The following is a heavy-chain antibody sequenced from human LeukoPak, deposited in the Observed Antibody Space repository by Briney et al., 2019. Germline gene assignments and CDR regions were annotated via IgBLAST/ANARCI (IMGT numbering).Heavy chain of an antibody. J-gene: IGHJ6*02. Sequence: SETLSLTCTVSGGSISSYYWSWIRQPPGKGLEWIGYIYYSGSTNYSPSLKSRVTTSVDTSKNQFSLKLSSVTAADTAVYYCARGTLEYSSSWYNYYYGMDVWGQGTTVTVSS. D-gene: IGHD6-13*01. CDR1: GGSISSYY. V-gene: IGHV4-59*01. CDR2: IYYSGST. CDR3: ARGTLEYSSSWYNYYYGMDV.